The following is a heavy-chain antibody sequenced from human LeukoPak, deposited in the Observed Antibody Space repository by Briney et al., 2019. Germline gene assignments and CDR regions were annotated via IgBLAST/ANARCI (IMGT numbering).Heavy chain of an antibody. CDR1: GFTFSSYA. V-gene: IGHV1-3*01. J-gene: IGHJ2*01. CDR3: ARGDWRWYLDL. CDR2: INGGSGTT. D-gene: IGHD2-21*01. Sequence: ASVKVSCKASGFTFSSYAFHWVRQAPGQGLEWLRSINGGSGTTRLSDRFQGRVSITRDTSATTAYVDLSRLASDDTAVYFCARGDWRWYLDLWGRGTLVTVSS.